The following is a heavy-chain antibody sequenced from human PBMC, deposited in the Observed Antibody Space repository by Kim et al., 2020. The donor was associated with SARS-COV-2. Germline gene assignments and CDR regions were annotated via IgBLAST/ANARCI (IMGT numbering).Heavy chain of an antibody. CDR3: ARPTGYTTSWYWFDY. CDR1: GGSISSYY. Sequence: SETLSLTCTVSGGSISSYYWTWIRQPPGKGLEWIGYIHYSGGTNYNPSLKSRLTISVDTSKNQFSLKLTSVTAADTAVYYCARPTGYTTSWYWFDYWCQG. V-gene: IGHV4-59*13. D-gene: IGHD6-13*01. CDR2: IHYSGGT. J-gene: IGHJ4*02.